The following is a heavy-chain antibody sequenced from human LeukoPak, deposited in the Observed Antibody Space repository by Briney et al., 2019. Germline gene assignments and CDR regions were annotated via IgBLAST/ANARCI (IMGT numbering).Heavy chain of an antibody. CDR2: INPNSGGT. CDR3: ARERSNVDQVDAFDI. J-gene: IGHJ3*02. D-gene: IGHD2-2*01. Sequence: ASVKVSCKASGYTFTGYYMHWVRQAPGQGLEWMGWINPNSGGTNYAQKFQGRVTMTTDTSTSTAYMELRSLRSDDTAVYYCARERSNVDQVDAFDIWGQGTMVTVSS. V-gene: IGHV1-2*02. CDR1: GYTFTGYY.